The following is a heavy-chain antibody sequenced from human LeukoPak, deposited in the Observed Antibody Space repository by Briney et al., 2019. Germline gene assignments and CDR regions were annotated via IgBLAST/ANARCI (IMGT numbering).Heavy chain of an antibody. CDR2: IYSCGST. CDR1: GFTVSSNY. Sequence: GGSLRLSCAASGFTVSSNYMSWVRQAPGKGLEWVSVIYSCGSTYYADSVKGRFTISRDNSKNTLYLQMNSLRAEDTAVYYCAKDWYYDSSGYYLSRPGAAFDIWGQGTMVTVSS. CDR3: AKDWYYDSSGYYLSRPGAAFDI. V-gene: IGHV3-53*01. D-gene: IGHD3-22*01. J-gene: IGHJ3*02.